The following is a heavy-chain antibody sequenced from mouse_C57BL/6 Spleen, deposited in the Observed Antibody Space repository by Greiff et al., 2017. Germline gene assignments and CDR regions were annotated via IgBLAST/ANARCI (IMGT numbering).Heavy chain of an antibody. CDR1: GYTFTSYW. D-gene: IGHD1-1*01. CDR3: ARHYGSLYYFDY. J-gene: IGHJ2*01. CDR2: IDPSDSET. Sequence: QVQLQQPGAELVRPGSSVKLSCKASGYTFTSYWMHWVKQRPIQGLEWIGNIDPSDSETQYNQKFKDKATLTVDKSSSPAYMQLSSLPSEDSAVYYCARHYGSLYYFDYWGQGTTLTVSS. V-gene: IGHV1-52*01.